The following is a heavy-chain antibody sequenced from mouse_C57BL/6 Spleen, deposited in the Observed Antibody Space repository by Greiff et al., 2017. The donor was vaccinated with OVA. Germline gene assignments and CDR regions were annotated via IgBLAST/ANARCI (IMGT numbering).Heavy chain of an antibody. J-gene: IGHJ4*01. CDR2: IDPATGGT. CDR3: GYTTVLYYWAMDY. CDR1: GYTFTDYG. Sequence: VQLQQSGAELVKPGASVTLSCKASGYTFTDYGMHWVKQRPVHGLEWIGAIDPATGGTDYNQKFKGKATLTVDTSSSTAYMPLRSLTSEDSADEDGGYTTVLYYWAMDYWGQGTSVTVSS. D-gene: IGHD1-1*01. V-gene: IGHV1-15*01.